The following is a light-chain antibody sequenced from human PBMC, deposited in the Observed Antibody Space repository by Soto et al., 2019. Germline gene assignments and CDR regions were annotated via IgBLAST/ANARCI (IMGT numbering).Light chain of an antibody. CDR2: DAS. J-gene: IGKJ2*01. CDR1: QSISSW. Sequence: DIQMTQSPSTLSASVGDRVTITCRASQSISSWLAWYQQKPGKAPKLLIYDASSLESGGPSRFSGSGSGTEFTLTISSLQPDDFATNYCQQYNSYPMYTFGQGTKLEIK. CDR3: QQYNSYPMYT. V-gene: IGKV1-5*01.